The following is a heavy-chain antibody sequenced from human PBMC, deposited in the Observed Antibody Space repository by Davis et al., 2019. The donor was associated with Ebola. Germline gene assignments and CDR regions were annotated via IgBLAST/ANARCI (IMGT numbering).Heavy chain of an antibody. CDR2: ISSSSSYI. J-gene: IGHJ6*02. Sequence: PGGSLRLSCAASGFTFSTYSMSWVRQAPGKGLEWVSSISSSSSYIYYADSVKGRFTISRDNAKNSLYLQMNSLRAEDTAVYYCARDSTTFGGVIYLIHGMDVWGQGTTVTVSS. D-gene: IGHD3-16*02. V-gene: IGHV3-21*01. CDR1: GFTFSTYS. CDR3: ARDSTTFGGVIYLIHGMDV.